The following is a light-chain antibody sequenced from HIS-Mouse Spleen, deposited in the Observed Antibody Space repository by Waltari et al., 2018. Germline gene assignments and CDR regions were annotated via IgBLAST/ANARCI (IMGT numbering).Light chain of an antibody. CDR1: SRYGWSYNL. Sequence: QSALTQPASVSGYTGQSITIPCTGTSRYGWSYNLVSLYQQHPGKAPKLMIYEGSKRPSGVSNRFSGSKSGNTASLTISGLQAEDEADYYCCSYSGSSTWVFGGGTKLTVL. J-gene: IGLJ3*02. CDR2: EGS. V-gene: IGLV2-23*01. CDR3: CSYSGSSTWV.